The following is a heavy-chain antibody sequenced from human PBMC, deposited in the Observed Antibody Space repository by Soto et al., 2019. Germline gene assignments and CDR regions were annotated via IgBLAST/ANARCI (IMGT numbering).Heavy chain of an antibody. CDR3: ARGSGEYSGYDFGYYYYYMDV. D-gene: IGHD5-12*01. J-gene: IGHJ6*03. Sequence: QVQLQESGPGLVKPSQTLSLTCTVSGGSISSGGYYWSWIRQHPGKGLEWIGYIYYSGRTYYNPPLKSRVTISVDTSKNQFSLKLSSVTAAHTAVYYCARGSGEYSGYDFGYYYYYMDVWGKGTTVTVSS. V-gene: IGHV4-31*03. CDR2: IYYSGRT. CDR1: GGSISSGGYY.